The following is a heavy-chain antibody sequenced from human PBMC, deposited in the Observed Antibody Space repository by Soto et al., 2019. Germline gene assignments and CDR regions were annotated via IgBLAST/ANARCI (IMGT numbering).Heavy chain of an antibody. CDR3: ARHVREGYCSSTSCYPDYMDV. CDR2: IYPGDSDT. Sequence: PGESLKLSCTGSGYNFTRYFIGWVRQMPGKGLEWMGIIYPGDSDTRYSPSFQGQVTISADKSISTAYLQWSSLKASDTAMYYCARHVREGYCSSTSCYPDYMDVWGKGTTVTVSS. CDR1: GYNFTRYF. D-gene: IGHD2-2*01. V-gene: IGHV5-51*01. J-gene: IGHJ6*03.